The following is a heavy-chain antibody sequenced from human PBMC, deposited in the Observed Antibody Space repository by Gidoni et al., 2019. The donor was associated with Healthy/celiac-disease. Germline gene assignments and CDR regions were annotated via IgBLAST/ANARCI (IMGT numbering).Heavy chain of an antibody. CDR3: ARGESAGIAGH. CDR1: GGSFSGYY. CDR2: INHSGST. D-gene: IGHD6-13*01. J-gene: IGHJ4*02. Sequence: QVQLQQWRAGLLKPSETLSLTCAVYGGSFSGYYWSWIRQPPGKGLEWIGEINHSGSTNYNPSLKSRVTISVDTSKNQFSLKLSSVTAADTAVYYCARGESAGIAGHWGQGTLVTVSS. V-gene: IGHV4-34*01.